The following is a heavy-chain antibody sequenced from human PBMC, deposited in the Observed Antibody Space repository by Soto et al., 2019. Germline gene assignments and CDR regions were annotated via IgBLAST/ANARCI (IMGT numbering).Heavy chain of an antibody. J-gene: IGHJ6*02. V-gene: IGHV1-69*13. CDR1: GGTFSSYA. CDR3: ATSLMIQIWSKLSSYATDV. CDR2: IIPIFGTA. D-gene: IGHD5-18*01. Sequence: ASVKVSCKASGGTFSSYAISWVRQAPGQGLEWMGGIIPIFGTANYAQKFQGRVTITADESTSTAYMELSSLRSEDTAVYYCATSLMIQIWSKLSSYATDVWGQGTTVTVSS.